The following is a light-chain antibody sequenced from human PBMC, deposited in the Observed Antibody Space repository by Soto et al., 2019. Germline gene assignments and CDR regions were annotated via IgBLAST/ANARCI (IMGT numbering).Light chain of an antibody. CDR2: GAY. Sequence: EIGMTQSPATLSVSPLERATLSSRASQRVGIHVALNQQRPAQPPRLLIYGAYYRATGIPARFSGSASGTDFTLTISSLDSADFAVYYCQQYDNWPPFTFGPGTKVDI. CDR3: QQYDNWPPFT. V-gene: IGKV3-15*01. CDR1: QRVGIH. J-gene: IGKJ3*01.